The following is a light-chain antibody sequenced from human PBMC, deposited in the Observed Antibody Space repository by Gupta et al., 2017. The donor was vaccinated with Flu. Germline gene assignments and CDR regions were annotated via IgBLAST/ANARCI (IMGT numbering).Light chain of an antibody. V-gene: IGKV2-30*01. CDR2: KAS. Sequence: DDVMTQSPLSLSVTLGQPASISCRSSQSLVYSDGDSYVSWFHQRPGQSPRRLIYKASNRDSGVPHTISGSGSGTDFTLKISRVEAEDVGVYYCMHSTRWPWTFGQGTKVEIK. CDR3: MHSTRWPWT. CDR1: QSLVYSDGDSY. J-gene: IGKJ1*01.